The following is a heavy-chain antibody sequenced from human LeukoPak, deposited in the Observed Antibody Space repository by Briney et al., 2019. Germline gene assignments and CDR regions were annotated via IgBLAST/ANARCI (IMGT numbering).Heavy chain of an antibody. Sequence: ASVKVSCKASGYTFTSYGISWVRQAPEQGLEWMGWISAYNGNTNYAQKLQGRVTMTTDTSTSTAYMELRSLRSDDTAVYYCAGGYCSGGSCYSGLGYWGQGTLVTVSS. CDR3: AGGYCSGGSCYSGLGY. CDR1: GYTFTSYG. J-gene: IGHJ4*02. D-gene: IGHD2-15*01. V-gene: IGHV1-18*01. CDR2: ISAYNGNT.